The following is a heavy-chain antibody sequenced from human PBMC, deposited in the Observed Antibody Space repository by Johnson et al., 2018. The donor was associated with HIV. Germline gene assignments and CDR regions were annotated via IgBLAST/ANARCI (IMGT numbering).Heavy chain of an antibody. CDR3: AISIPRPGWGDAFDI. V-gene: IGHV3-53*01. Sequence: VLLVESGGGVVQPGRSLRLSCAASGFTVSASSMIWVRQAPGEGLKWVSLIYTGDSTSYADSVKGRFTISTDTSKNTLYLQMNALRAEDTAVYYCAISIPRPGWGDAFDIWGQGTMVTVSS. CDR2: IYTGDST. CDR1: GFTVSASS. J-gene: IGHJ3*02. D-gene: IGHD3-16*01.